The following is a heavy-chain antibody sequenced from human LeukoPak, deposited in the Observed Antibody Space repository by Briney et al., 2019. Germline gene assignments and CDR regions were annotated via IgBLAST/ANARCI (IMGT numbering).Heavy chain of an antibody. CDR2: IIPIFGTA. CDR1: GGTFSSYA. Sequence: ASAKVSCKASGGTFSSYAISSVRQAPGQGREWMGGIIPIFGTANYAQKFQGRVTITADESTSTAYMELSSLRSEDTAVYYCATPFIAVANYYGMDVWGQGTTVTVSS. D-gene: IGHD6-19*01. CDR3: ATPFIAVANYYGMDV. V-gene: IGHV1-69*13. J-gene: IGHJ6*02.